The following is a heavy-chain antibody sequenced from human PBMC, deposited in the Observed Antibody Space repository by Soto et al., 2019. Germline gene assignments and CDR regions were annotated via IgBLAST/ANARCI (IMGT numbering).Heavy chain of an antibody. CDR1: GGTFSSYT. Sequence: QVQLVQSGAEVKKPWSSVKVSCKASGGTFSSYTISWVRQAPGQGLEWMGRIIPILDIANYAQKFQGRVTITADKSTSTAYMELSSLRSEDTAVYYSAMEYCSSTSCYRDYWGQGTLVTVSS. CDR3: AMEYCSSTSCYRDY. CDR2: IIPILDIA. V-gene: IGHV1-69*02. D-gene: IGHD2-2*02. J-gene: IGHJ4*02.